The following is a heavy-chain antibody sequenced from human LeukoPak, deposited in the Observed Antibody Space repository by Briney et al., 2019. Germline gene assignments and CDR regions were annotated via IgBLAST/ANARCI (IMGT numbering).Heavy chain of an antibody. J-gene: IGHJ4*02. V-gene: IGHV3-43*01. CDR3: AKEGFDYDFWRGSPYFDS. CDR1: GFTFDDYS. D-gene: IGHD3-3*01. Sequence: AGGSLRLSCAASGFTFDDYSMHWVRQPPGKGLEWVSLISGDATETNYADSVRGRFTISRDNRENSLYLQMSSLRTEDTALYYCAKEGFDYDFWRGSPYFDSWGRGTLVTVSS. CDR2: ISGDATET.